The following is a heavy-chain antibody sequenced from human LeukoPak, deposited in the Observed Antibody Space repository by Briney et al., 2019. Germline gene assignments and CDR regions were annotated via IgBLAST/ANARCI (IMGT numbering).Heavy chain of an antibody. Sequence: GESLKISCKGSGYSFTSYWIGWVRQMPGKGLEWMGIIYPGDSDTRYSPSFQGQVTISADKSISTAYLQWSSLKASDTAMYYCARQRRLTDYYGSLTPFDYWGQGTLVTVSS. D-gene: IGHD3-10*01. CDR1: GYSFTSYW. V-gene: IGHV5-51*01. CDR3: ARQRRLTDYYGSLTPFDY. J-gene: IGHJ4*02. CDR2: IYPGDSDT.